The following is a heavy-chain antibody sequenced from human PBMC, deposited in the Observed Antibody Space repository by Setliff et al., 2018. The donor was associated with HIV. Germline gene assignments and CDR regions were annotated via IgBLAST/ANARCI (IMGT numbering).Heavy chain of an antibody. CDR2: IYGSSGST. J-gene: IGHJ3*02. D-gene: IGHD3-22*01. CDR1: GFTFSNYA. Sequence: GGSLRLSCAASGFTFSNYAMSWVRQAPGKGLEWVSAIYGSSGSTNYADSVKGRFTISRDNSKNTLYLQRNSLSAEDTAVYYCAKLDYDDISGSWTRKVAFDIWGRGTMVTVSS. V-gene: IGHV3-23*01. CDR3: AKLDYDDISGSWTRKVAFDI.